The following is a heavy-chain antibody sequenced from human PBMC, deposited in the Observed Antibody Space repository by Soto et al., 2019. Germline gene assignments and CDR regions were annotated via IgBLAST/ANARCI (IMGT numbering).Heavy chain of an antibody. Sequence: QVQLVQSGAEVRKPGSSVKVSCKTSRDTFSSYAITWVRQAPGQGLEWMGGIIPILGTTKYAQKFQGRVTMTADESTSTAYMELSSLRSEDRAVYYCAAGGRAGYIKWGQATQVTVSS. J-gene: IGHJ4*02. CDR2: IIPILGTT. CDR1: RDTFSSYA. D-gene: IGHD5-12*01. V-gene: IGHV1-69*01. CDR3: AAGGRAGYIK.